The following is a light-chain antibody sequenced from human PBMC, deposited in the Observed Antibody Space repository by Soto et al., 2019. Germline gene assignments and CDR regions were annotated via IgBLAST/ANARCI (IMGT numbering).Light chain of an antibody. CDR1: SSDVGGYNY. Sequence: QSVLTQPPSASGSPGQSVTISCTGTSSDVGGYNYVSWYQQHPGKAPKLMIYEVSKRPSGVPDRFSGSKSDNTASLTVSGLQAEDEDDYYCSSQGVFATGTKVTVL. V-gene: IGLV2-8*01. CDR2: EVS. J-gene: IGLJ1*01. CDR3: SSQGV.